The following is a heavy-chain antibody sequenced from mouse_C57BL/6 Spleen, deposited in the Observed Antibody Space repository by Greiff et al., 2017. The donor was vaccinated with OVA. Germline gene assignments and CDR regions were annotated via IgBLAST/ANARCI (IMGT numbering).Heavy chain of an antibody. D-gene: IGHD1-1*01. CDR1: GYTFTSYW. V-gene: IGHV1-52*01. Sequence: VQLQQPGAELVRPGSSVKLSCKASGYTFTSYWMHWVKQRPIQGLEWIGNIDPSDSETHYNQKFKDKATLTVDKSSSTAYMQLSSLTSEDSAVYYCAREDRIYYYGSSYVRYAMDYWGQGTSVTVSS. CDR2: IDPSDSET. CDR3: AREDRIYYYGSSYVRYAMDY. J-gene: IGHJ4*01.